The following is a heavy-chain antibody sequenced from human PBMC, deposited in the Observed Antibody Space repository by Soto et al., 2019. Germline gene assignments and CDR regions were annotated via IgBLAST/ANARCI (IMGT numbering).Heavy chain of an antibody. CDR1: GFTFSSYA. CDR2: ISGSGGST. CDR3: AKIPAYYYGSGSYYTQDY. V-gene: IGHV3-23*01. J-gene: IGHJ4*02. D-gene: IGHD3-10*01. Sequence: EVQLLESGGGLVQPGGSLRLSCAASGFTFSSYAMSWVRQAPGKGLEWVSAISGSGGSTYYADSVKGRFTISRDNSKNTLYLQMNSLRAEDTAVYYCAKIPAYYYGSGSYYTQDYWGQGTLVTVSS.